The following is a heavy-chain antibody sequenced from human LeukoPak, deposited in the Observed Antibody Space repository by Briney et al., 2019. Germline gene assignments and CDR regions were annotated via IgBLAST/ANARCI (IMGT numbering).Heavy chain of an antibody. D-gene: IGHD4-11*01. Sequence: SVKVSCKASGGTFSGYAISWVRQAPGQGLEWMGGIIPIFGTANYAQKFQGRVTITTDESTSTAYMELSSLRSEDTAVYYCAREAGLQYRWFDPWGQGTLVTVSS. CDR3: AREAGLQYRWFDP. J-gene: IGHJ5*02. CDR1: GGTFSGYA. CDR2: IIPIFGTA. V-gene: IGHV1-69*05.